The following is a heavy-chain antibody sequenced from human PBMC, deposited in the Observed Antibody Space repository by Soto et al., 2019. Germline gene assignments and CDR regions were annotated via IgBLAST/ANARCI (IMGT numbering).Heavy chain of an antibody. CDR2: TYYRSKWYR. Sequence: SQTLSLTCVISGDSVSSNSAAWNWIRQSPSRGLEWLGRTYYRSKWYREYAPSVKSRITINPDTSKNQFSLQLNSVSPEDTAVYYCARTVGWLDPWGQRSLVTVSS. CDR3: ARTVGWLDP. J-gene: IGHJ5*02. V-gene: IGHV6-1*01. D-gene: IGHD1-26*01. CDR1: GDSVSSNSAA.